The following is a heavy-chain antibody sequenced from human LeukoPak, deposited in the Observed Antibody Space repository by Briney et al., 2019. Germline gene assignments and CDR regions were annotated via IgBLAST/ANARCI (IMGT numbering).Heavy chain of an antibody. CDR1: GFTFSSYA. J-gene: IGHJ6*02. CDR3: AKDSRNLRIVVVPAAMYYGMDV. D-gene: IGHD2-2*01. CDR2: ISGSGGST. Sequence: PGGSLRLSCAASGFTFSSYAMSWVRQAPGKGLEWVSAISGSGGSTYYADSVKGRFTISRDNSKNTLYLQMNSLRAEDTAVYYCAKDSRNLRIVVVPAAMYYGMDVWGQGTTVTVSS. V-gene: IGHV3-23*01.